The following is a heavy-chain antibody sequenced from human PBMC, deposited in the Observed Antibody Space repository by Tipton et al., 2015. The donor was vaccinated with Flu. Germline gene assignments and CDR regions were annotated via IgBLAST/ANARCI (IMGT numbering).Heavy chain of an antibody. CDR3: VRTNYDILTGYYIFDY. CDR1: GGSISSYY. D-gene: IGHD3-9*01. Sequence: TLSLTCTVSGGSISSYYWSWIRQPPGKGLEWIGYIYYSGSTNYNPSLKSRVTISVDTSKNQFSLKLSSVTAADTAVYYCVRTNYDILTGYYIFDYWGQGTLVTVSS. J-gene: IGHJ4*02. CDR2: IYYSGST. V-gene: IGHV4-59*01.